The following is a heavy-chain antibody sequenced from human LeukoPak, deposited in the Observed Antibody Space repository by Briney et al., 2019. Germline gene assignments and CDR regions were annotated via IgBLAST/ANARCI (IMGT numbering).Heavy chain of an antibody. J-gene: IGHJ3*02. CDR2: INSDGSST. CDR1: GFTFSTYA. CDR3: ARDQYYYDSSGYYDAFDI. Sequence: PGGSLRLSCAASGFTFSTYAMHWVRQAPGRGLVWVSRINSDGSSTSYADSVKGRFTISRDDAKNTLYLQMNSLRAEDTAVCYCARDQYYYDSSGYYDAFDIWGQGTMVTVSS. V-gene: IGHV3-74*01. D-gene: IGHD3-22*01.